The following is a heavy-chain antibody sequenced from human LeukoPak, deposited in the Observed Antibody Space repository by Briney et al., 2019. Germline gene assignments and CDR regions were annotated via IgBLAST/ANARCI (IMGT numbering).Heavy chain of an antibody. J-gene: IGHJ4*02. CDR3: ARGGVDTAMGRRWYFDY. D-gene: IGHD5-18*01. CDR1: GFTFSSYS. Sequence: GSLRLSCAASGFTFSSYSMNWVRQPPGKGLEWIGEINHSGSTNYNPSLKSRVTISVDTSKNQFSLKLSSVTAADTAVYYCARGGVDTAMGRRWYFDYWGQGTLVTVSS. CDR2: INHSGST. V-gene: IGHV4-34*01.